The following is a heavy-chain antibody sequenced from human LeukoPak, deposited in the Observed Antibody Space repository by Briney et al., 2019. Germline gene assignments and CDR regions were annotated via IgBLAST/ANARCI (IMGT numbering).Heavy chain of an antibody. J-gene: IGHJ1*01. CDR2: TYYRAKWVY. V-gene: IGHV6-1*01. Sequence: PSQTLSLTCAISGDSVSSYSASWNCIRQSPSRAREWLGRTYYRAKWVYAYAGAVKGRITINPDTSKHQVSLQLNSVTPDDSGLYYCAGSASYFQHWAQGTRVTVSS. CDR1: GDSVSSYSAS. D-gene: IGHD6-19*01. CDR3: AGSASYFQH.